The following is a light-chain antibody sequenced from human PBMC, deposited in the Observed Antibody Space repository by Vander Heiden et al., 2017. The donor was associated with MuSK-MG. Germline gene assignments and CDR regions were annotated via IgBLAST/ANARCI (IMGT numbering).Light chain of an antibody. CDR2: KAS. CDR3: QQYKSYSRT. Sequence: DIQMTQSPSTLSASVGDRVTITCRASQSISSWLAWYQQKPGKAPKLLIYKASSLESGVPSRFSGSGSGTEFTLTISSLQPDDFATYYCQQYKSYSRTFGQGTKLXIK. V-gene: IGKV1-5*03. CDR1: QSISSW. J-gene: IGKJ2*01.